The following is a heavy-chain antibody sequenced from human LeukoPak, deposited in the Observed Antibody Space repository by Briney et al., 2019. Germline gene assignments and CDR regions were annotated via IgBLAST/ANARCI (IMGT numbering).Heavy chain of an antibody. CDR2: IYHSGST. CDR3: ARAGGYGLIDY. D-gene: IGHD5-18*01. J-gene: IGHJ4*02. V-gene: IGHV4-38-2*02. CDR1: GYSISSGYY. Sequence: SETLSLTCTVSGYSISSGYYWGWIRQPPGKGLGWIGSIYHSGSTYYNPSLKSRVTISVDTSKNQFSLKLSSVTAADTAVYYCARAGGYGLIDYWGQGTMVTVSS.